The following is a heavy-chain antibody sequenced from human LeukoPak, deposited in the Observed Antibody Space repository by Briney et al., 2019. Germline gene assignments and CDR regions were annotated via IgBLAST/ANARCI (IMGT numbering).Heavy chain of an antibody. D-gene: IGHD1-20*01. V-gene: IGHV4-31*03. J-gene: IGHJ3*02. CDR1: GGSISSGGYY. CDR2: IYYSGST. Sequence: PSETLSLTCTVSGGSISSGGYYWSWIRQHPGKGLEWIGYIYYSGSTYYNPSLKSRVTISVDTSKNQFSLKLSSVTAADTAVYYCARDKGNNSPGAFDIWGQGTMVTVSS. CDR3: ARDKGNNSPGAFDI.